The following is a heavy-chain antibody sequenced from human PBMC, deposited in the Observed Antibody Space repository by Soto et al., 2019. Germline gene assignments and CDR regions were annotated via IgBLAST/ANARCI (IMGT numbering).Heavy chain of an antibody. CDR1: GGTFSTYT. J-gene: IGHJ4*02. Sequence: QVQLVQSGAEVKQPGSSVKVSCKTSGGTFSTYTLSWVRQAAVKGLEWMGRIIPVLDKANYAQTFQGRVTITADRSTRTAYMELSSLRSEATAIYYCARGATAGDNAVHYWGLGTLVSVSS. V-gene: IGHV1-69*02. CDR2: IIPVLDKA. D-gene: IGHD2-21*01. CDR3: ARGATAGDNAVHY.